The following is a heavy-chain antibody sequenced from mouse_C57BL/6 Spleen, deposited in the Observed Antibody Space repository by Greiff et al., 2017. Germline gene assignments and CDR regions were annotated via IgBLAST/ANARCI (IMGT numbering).Heavy chain of an antibody. CDR3: ARGDGIRY. D-gene: IGHD1-1*01. CDR1: GYTFTSYW. J-gene: IGHJ2*01. CDR2: IDPSDSYT. V-gene: IGHV1-59*01. Sequence: QVQLQQPGAELVRPGTSVKLSCKASGYTFTSYWMHWVKQRPGQGLEWIGVIDPSDSYTNYNQKFKGKATLTVDTSSSTAYMQLSSLTSEDSAVYYCARGDGIRYWGQGTTLTVSS.